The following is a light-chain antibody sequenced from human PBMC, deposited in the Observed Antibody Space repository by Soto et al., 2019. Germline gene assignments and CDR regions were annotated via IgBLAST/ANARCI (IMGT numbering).Light chain of an antibody. CDR2: AAS. CDR1: QGISKY. Sequence: DIQMTQSPSAMSASVGDRVTITFRASQGISKYLAWFQQRPGKVPRRPVYAASSLQSGVPSRFSGSGSGTEFTLTISSLQPEDFGTYYCLQHTSYPWTFGQGTKV. CDR3: LQHTSYPWT. J-gene: IGKJ1*01. V-gene: IGKV1-17*03.